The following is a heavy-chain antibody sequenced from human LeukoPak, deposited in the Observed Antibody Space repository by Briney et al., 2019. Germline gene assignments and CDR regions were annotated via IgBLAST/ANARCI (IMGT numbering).Heavy chain of an antibody. D-gene: IGHD3-3*01. J-gene: IGHJ4*02. V-gene: IGHV4-4*07. Sequence: SETLSLTCAVYGGSFSGYYWSWIRQPAGKGLEWIGRIYTSGSTNYNPSLKSRVTISVDTSKNQFSLKLSSVTAADTAVYYCARDNPYYDFWSGSFDYWGQGTLVTVSS. CDR3: ARDNPYYDFWSGSFDY. CDR2: IYTSGST. CDR1: GGSFSGYY.